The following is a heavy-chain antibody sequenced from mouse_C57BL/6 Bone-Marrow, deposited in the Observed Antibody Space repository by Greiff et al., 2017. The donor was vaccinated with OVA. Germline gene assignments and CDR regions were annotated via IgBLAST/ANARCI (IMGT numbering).Heavy chain of an antibody. CDR2: IYPRSGNT. V-gene: IGHV1-81*01. D-gene: IGHD1-1*01. CDR1: GYTFTSYG. J-gene: IGHJ3*01. CDR3: ARGHYYGSSAFAY. Sequence: VQLQQSGAELARPGASVKLSCKASGYTFTSYGISWVKQRPGQGLEWIGEIYPRSGNTYYNEKFKGKATLTADKSSSTAYMELRSLTSEDSAVYFCARGHYYGSSAFAYWGQGTLGTVSA.